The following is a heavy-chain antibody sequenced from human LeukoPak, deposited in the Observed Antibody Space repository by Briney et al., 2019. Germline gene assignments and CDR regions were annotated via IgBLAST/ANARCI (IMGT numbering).Heavy chain of an antibody. J-gene: IGHJ6*03. D-gene: IGHD1-26*01. CDR3: ARDGGSATRYNYYYYYMDV. V-gene: IGHV3-21*01. Sequence: GGSLRLSCAASGFTFSRYSMNWVRQAPGKGLEWVSSISISSNYIYYADSVKGRFTISRDNAKNSLYLQVNSLRAEDTAVYYCARDGGSATRYNYYYYYMDVWGKGTTVTVSS. CDR1: GFTFSRYS. CDR2: ISISSNYI.